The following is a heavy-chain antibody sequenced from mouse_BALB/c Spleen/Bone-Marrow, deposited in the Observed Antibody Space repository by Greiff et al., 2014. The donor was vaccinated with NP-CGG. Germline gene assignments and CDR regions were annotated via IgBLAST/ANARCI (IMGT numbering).Heavy chain of an antibody. CDR1: GFSLNSYG. Sequence: VHLVESGPDLVAPSQSLSITCTVSGFSLNSYGVHWVRQPPGKGLEWLGVIWSDGSTTYNSALKSRLSTSKDNSKSQLFLKMNSLQTDDTAMYYCARHERGYPYAMDYWGQGTSVTVSS. D-gene: IGHD2-2*01. J-gene: IGHJ4*01. CDR3: ARHERGYPYAMDY. V-gene: IGHV2-6-2*01. CDR2: IWSDGST.